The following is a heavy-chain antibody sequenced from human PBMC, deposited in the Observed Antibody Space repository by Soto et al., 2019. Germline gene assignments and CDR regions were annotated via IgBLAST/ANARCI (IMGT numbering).Heavy chain of an antibody. CDR1: GFIFSSFG. D-gene: IGHD1-26*01. Sequence: GGSLRLSCAASGFIFSSFGIHWVRQAPGKGLEWVAVVSYGGTYQYYADSVKGRFIISRDNSRDTVTLEMTSLRPEDTALYYCAEQHSDLVIGAFDVWGPGAMVTVSS. CDR2: VSYGGTYQ. CDR3: AEQHSDLVIGAFDV. V-gene: IGHV3-30*18. J-gene: IGHJ3*01.